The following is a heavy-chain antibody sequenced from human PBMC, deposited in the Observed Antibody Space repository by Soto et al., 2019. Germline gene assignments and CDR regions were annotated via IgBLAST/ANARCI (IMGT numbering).Heavy chain of an antibody. CDR3: ATVGPVPAAIRFDY. J-gene: IGHJ4*02. Sequence: ASVKVSCKVSGYTLTELSMHWVRQAPGKGLEWMGGFDPEDGETIYAQKFQGRVTMTEDTPTDTAYMELSSLRSEDTAVYYCATVGPVPAAIRFDYWGQGTLVTVSS. D-gene: IGHD2-2*02. CDR2: FDPEDGET. V-gene: IGHV1-24*01. CDR1: GYTLTELS.